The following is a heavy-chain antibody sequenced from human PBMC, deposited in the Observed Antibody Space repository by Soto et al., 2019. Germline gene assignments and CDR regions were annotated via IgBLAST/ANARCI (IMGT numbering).Heavy chain of an antibody. J-gene: IGHJ6*02. V-gene: IGHV3-33*01. CDR1: GFTFSSYG. D-gene: IGHD4-4*01. Sequence: GGSLRLSCAASGFTFSSYGMHWVRQAPGKGLEWVALIWYDGSNKYYADSLKGRFTISRDNSKNMLYLQMNSLRAEDTAVYYCARALEVTPRSYYYYYGMDVWGQGTTVTVSS. CDR2: IWYDGSNK. CDR3: ARALEVTPRSYYYYYGMDV.